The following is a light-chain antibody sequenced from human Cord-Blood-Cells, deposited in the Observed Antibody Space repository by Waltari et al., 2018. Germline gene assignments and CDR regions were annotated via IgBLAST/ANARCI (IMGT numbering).Light chain of an antibody. CDR1: QSVLYSSNNKNY. Sequence: DIVMTQSPDSLAVSLGERATINCKSSQSVLYSSNNKNYLAWYQQKPGQTPKLLIYWASTRESGVPDRFRGSGSGTDFPPTISSLQAEDVAVYYCQQYYSTPYTFGQGTKLEIK. CDR3: QQYYSTPYT. J-gene: IGKJ2*01. V-gene: IGKV4-1*01. CDR2: WAS.